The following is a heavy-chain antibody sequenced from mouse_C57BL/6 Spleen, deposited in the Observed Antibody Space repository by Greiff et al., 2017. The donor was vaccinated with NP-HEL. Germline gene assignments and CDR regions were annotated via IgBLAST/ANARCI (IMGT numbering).Heavy chain of an antibody. CDR1: GYSFTDYN. CDR2: INPNYGTT. D-gene: IGHD1-1*01. CDR3: ARSPYYGSSYGYFDV. Sequence: EVQLQQSGPELVKPGASVNISCKASGYSFTDYNMNWVKQSNGKSLEWIGVINPNYGTTSYNQKFKGKATLTVDQSASTAYMQPNSLTSEDSAVDYCARSPYYGSSYGYFDVWGTGTTVTVSS. J-gene: IGHJ1*03. V-gene: IGHV1-39*01.